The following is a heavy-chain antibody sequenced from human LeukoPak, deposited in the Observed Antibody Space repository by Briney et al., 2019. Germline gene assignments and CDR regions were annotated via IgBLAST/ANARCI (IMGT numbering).Heavy chain of an antibody. CDR3: ARDKYDSSGYYFEDWFDP. D-gene: IGHD3-22*01. Sequence: KSSETLSLTCTVSGGSISSGGYYWSWIRQHPGKGLEWIGYIYYSGSTYYNPSLKSRVTISVDTSKNQFSLKLSSVTAADTAVYYCARDKYDSSGYYFEDWFDPWGQGTLVTVSS. CDR2: IYYSGST. J-gene: IGHJ5*02. CDR1: GGSISSGGYY. V-gene: IGHV4-31*03.